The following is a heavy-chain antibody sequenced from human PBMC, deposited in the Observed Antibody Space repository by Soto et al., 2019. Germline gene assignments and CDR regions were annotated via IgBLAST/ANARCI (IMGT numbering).Heavy chain of an antibody. CDR1: GFTFSSYP. CDR2: ISGSGGNT. Sequence: EVQLLESGGGLVQPGGSLRLSCAASGFTFSSYPMTWVRQAPGRGLEWVSGISGSGGNTYYADSVKGRFTISRDNSKNTLYLQMNSLRAEDTAVYSWAKAGSGYRYYFDYWGQGTLVTVSS. J-gene: IGHJ4*02. D-gene: IGHD3-3*01. CDR3: AKAGSGYRYYFDY. V-gene: IGHV3-23*01.